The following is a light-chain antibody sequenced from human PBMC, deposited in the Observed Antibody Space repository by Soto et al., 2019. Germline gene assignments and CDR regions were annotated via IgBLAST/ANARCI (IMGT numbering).Light chain of an antibody. V-gene: IGLV1-44*01. CDR1: SSKIGSNT. CDR2: TNN. J-gene: IGLJ2*01. Sequence: QSVLTQPPSASGTPGQRGTISWSGTSSKIGSNTGNWYQQLPGRAPKLLIYTNNQRPSGVPDRFSGSKSGTSASLANSGLPSEDEADYYCAAWDARLNGYVVFGGGTKLTVL. CDR3: AAWDARLNGYVV.